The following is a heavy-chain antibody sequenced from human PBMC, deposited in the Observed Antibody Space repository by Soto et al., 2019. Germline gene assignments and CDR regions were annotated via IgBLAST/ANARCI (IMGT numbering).Heavy chain of an antibody. Sequence: GGSLRLSCAASGFTFGDYYMSWIRQIPGRGLEWVSYISSSAHSIQYADSVKGRFTISRDIPKNSLSLQMNSLRAEDTAVYFCARGGMNALYYFHYWGQGIQVTVSS. V-gene: IGHV3-11*01. CDR1: GFTFGDYY. CDR3: ARGGMNALYYFHY. CDR2: ISSSAHSI. J-gene: IGHJ4*02. D-gene: IGHD2-8*01.